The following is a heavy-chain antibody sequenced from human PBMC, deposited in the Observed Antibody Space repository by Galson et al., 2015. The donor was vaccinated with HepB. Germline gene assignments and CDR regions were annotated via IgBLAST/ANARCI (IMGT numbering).Heavy chain of an antibody. Sequence: ETLSLTCTVSGGSISSSSYYWGWIRQPPGKGLEWIGSIYYSGSTYYNPSLKSRVTISVDTSKNQFSLKLSSVTAADTAVYYCARPRGKVVGGALDYWGQGTLVTVSS. CDR1: GGSISSSSYY. J-gene: IGHJ4*02. V-gene: IGHV4-39*01. D-gene: IGHD3-22*01. CDR2: IYYSGST. CDR3: ARPRGKVVGGALDY.